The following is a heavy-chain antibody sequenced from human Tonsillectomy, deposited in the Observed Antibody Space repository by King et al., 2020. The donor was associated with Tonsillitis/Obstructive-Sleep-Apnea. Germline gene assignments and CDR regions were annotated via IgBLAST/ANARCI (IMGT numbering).Heavy chain of an antibody. J-gene: IGHJ4*02. V-gene: IGHV1-58*01. Sequence: QLVEAGPEVKKPGTSVKVSCKASGFTFTSSAVQWVRQARGPRLEWIGWIVVGSGKTNYAQKFQERVTITRDMSTSTAYSELSSLRSEDTAVYYCAAAAIWSGSYYFDYWGQGTLVTVSS. D-gene: IGHD3-3*01. CDR1: GFTFTSSA. CDR2: IVVGSGKT. CDR3: AAAAIWSGSYYFDY.